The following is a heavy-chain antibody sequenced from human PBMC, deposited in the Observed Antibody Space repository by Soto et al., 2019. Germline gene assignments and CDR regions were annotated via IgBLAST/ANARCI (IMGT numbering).Heavy chain of an antibody. D-gene: IGHD1-7*01. CDR1: GFTFGDYA. V-gene: IGHV3-49*04. J-gene: IGHJ3*02. CDR2: IRSKAYGGTT. CDR3: TGATTPDGDAFDI. Sequence: GSLRLSCTASGFTFGDYAMSWVSQAPGKGLEWVGFIRSKAYGGTTEYAASVKGRFTISRDDSKSIAYLQMNSLKTEDTAVYYCTGATTPDGDAFDIWGQGTMVTVSS.